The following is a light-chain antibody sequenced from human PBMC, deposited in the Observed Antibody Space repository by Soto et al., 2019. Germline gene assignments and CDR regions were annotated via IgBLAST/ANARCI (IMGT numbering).Light chain of an antibody. CDR3: QQYGSSPLIT. Sequence: IVLKQSPGTLSLSQGQRATLSCRASQRLSASDIAWYQQKPGQAPKFLIYGVSSRATGIPDRFSGSGSGTDFTLTISRLEPEDFAVYHCQQYGSSPLITFGQGTRLEIK. V-gene: IGKV3-20*01. CDR2: GVS. CDR1: QRLSASD. J-gene: IGKJ5*01.